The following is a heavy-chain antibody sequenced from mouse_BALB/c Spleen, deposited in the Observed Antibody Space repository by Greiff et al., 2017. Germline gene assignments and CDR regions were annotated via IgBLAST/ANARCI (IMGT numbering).Heavy chain of an antibody. D-gene: IGHD2-1*01. J-gene: IGHJ3*01. CDR3: ARGGGNYAWFDY. CDR2: INPYNGDT. V-gene: IGHV1-20*02. CDR1: GYSFTGYF. Sequence: VQLQQSGPELVKPGASVKISCKASGYSFTGYFMNWVMQSHGKSLEWIGRINPYNGDTFYNQKFKGKATLTVDKSSSTAHMELRSLASEDSAVYYCARGGGNYAWFDYWGQGTLVTVSA.